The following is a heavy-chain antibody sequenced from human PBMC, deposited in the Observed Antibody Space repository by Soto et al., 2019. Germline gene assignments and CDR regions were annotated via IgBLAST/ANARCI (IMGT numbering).Heavy chain of an antibody. J-gene: IGHJ5*02. Sequence: SQTFSLTSAISWVSFSSNIAAWNCIRQSPSRGLEWLGRTYYRSKWYNDYAVSVKSRITINPDTSKNQFSLQLNSVTPEDTAVYYCARGVTSIAARPPPNNWFDPWGQGTLVTVSS. CDR2: TYYRSKWYN. CDR1: WVSFSSNIAA. CDR3: ARGVTSIAARPPPNNWFDP. V-gene: IGHV6-1*01. D-gene: IGHD6-6*01.